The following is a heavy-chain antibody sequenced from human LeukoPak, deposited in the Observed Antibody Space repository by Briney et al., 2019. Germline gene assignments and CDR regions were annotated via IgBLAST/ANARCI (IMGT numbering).Heavy chain of an antibody. J-gene: IGHJ3*02. CDR2: INHSGST. V-gene: IGHV4-34*01. CDR1: GGSFSGYY. D-gene: IGHD3-10*01. CDR3: ARAESYYYGSGDSGAFDI. Sequence: SETLSLTCAVYGGSFSGYYWSWIRQPPGKGLEWIGEINHSGSTNYNPSLKSRVTISVDTSKNQFSLKLSSVTAADTAVYHCARAESYYYGSGDSGAFDIWGQGTMVTVSS.